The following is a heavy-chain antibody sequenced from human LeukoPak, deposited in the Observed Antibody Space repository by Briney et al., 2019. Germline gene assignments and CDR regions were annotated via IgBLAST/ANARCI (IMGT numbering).Heavy chain of an antibody. D-gene: IGHD5-12*01. V-gene: IGHV4-39*07. J-gene: IGHJ5*02. CDR2: IYSSGST. CDR3: ARVVVATIIGADWFDP. CDR1: GGSISSSDYY. Sequence: PSETLSLTCTVSGGSISSSDYYWSWIRQPPGKGLEWIGSIYSSGSTYFNPSLKSRVTISVDTSKNQFSLKLSSVTAADTAVYYCARVVVATIIGADWFDPWGQGTLVTVSS.